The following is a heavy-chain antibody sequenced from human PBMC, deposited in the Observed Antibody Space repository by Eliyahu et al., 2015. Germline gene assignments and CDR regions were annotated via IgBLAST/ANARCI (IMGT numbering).Heavy chain of an antibody. V-gene: IGHV3-30*18. CDR1: GFTXSSYG. CDR3: AKDLGYGDYTPYDY. J-gene: IGHJ4*02. D-gene: IGHD4-17*01. CDR2: ISYDGSNK. Sequence: QVQLVESGGGVVQPGRSLRLSCAAXGFTXSSYGMHWVRQAPGKGLEWVAVISYDGSNKYYADSVKGRFTISRDNSKNTLYLQMNSLRAEDTAVYYCAKDLGYGDYTPYDYWGQGTLVTVSS.